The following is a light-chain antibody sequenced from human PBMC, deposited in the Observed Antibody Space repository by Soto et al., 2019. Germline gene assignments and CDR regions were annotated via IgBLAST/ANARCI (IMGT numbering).Light chain of an antibody. V-gene: IGLV2-14*02. CDR3: SSFTSSYFYV. CDR2: EAT. J-gene: IGLJ1*01. Sequence: QSALTQPASVSGSPEQSITISCTGTSSDVGSYNLVSWYQQHPGKAPKVMIYEATKRPSGVSPRFSASRSAYTASLTISGLQHEDEADYYCSSFTSSYFYVFGPGTKLTVL. CDR1: SSDVGSYNL.